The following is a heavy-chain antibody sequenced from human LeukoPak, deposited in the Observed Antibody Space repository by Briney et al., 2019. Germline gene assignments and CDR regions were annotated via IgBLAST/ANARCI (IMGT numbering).Heavy chain of an antibody. CDR3: ALGPYSRGDY. D-gene: IGHD4-11*01. J-gene: IGHJ4*02. CDR1: GYTFTDYY. Sequence: GASVKVSCKASGYTFTDYYMHWVQQAPGKGLEWMGRVDPEDGETIYAEKFQGRVTITADTSTDTAYMELSSLRSEDTAVYYCALGPYSRGDYWGQGTLVTVSS. CDR2: VDPEDGET. V-gene: IGHV1-69-2*01.